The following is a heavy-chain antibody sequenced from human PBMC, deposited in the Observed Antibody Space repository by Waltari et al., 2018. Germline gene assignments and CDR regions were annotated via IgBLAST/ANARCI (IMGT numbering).Heavy chain of an antibody. Sequence: QVQLVQSGAEVKKPGASVKVSCKASGYTFTDYYMHWVRQAPGQGLEWMGRMNPNSGGTNYTQKLQGRVTMTRDTSISTAYMELSRLRSDDTAVYYCARGGPAIFGVLITKRFDYWGQGTLVTVSS. J-gene: IGHJ4*02. V-gene: IGHV1-2*06. CDR1: GYTFTDYY. D-gene: IGHD3-3*01. CDR2: MNPNSGGT. CDR3: ARGGPAIFGVLITKRFDY.